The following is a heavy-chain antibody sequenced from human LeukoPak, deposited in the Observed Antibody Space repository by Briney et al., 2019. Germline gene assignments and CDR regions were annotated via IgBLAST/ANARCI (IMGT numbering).Heavy chain of an antibody. V-gene: IGHV3-7*01. J-gene: IGHJ5*02. CDR2: IRQDGSEK. D-gene: IGHD3-3*01. CDR3: ARAIYLWRGYYTGWLDP. Sequence: GGSLRLSCAASGFTFSSYWMSWVRQAPGKGLEWVANIRQDGSEKCYVDSVEGRFTISRDNAKNSLYLQTNSLRAEDTAVYYRARAIYLWRGYYTGWLDPWGEGALVTVSS. CDR1: GFTFSSYW.